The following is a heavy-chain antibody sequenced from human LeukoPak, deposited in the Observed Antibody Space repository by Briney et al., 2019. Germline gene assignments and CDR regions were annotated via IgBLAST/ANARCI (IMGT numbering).Heavy chain of an antibody. D-gene: IGHD4-17*01. CDR1: GYSISSGYY. CDR3: ARDLPSTVTIVDAFDI. V-gene: IGHV4-38-2*02. CDR2: IYHSGST. J-gene: IGHJ3*02. Sequence: SETLSLTCTVSGYSISSGYYWGWIRQPPGKGLEWIGSIYHSGSTYYNPSLKSRVTISVDTSKNQFSLKLSSVTAADTAVYYCARDLPSTVTIVDAFDIWGQGTMVTVSS.